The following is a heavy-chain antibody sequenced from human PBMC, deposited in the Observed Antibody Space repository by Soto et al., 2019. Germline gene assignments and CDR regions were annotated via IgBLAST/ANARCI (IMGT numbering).Heavy chain of an antibody. D-gene: IGHD3-10*02. CDR2: ISGSGGST. J-gene: IGHJ3*02. CDR3: ARPEGPSGMFFDAFDT. CDR1: GFTFSSYA. Sequence: EVQLLESGGGLVQPGGSLRLSCAASGFTFSSYAMSWVRQAPGKGLEWVSAISGSGGSTYYADSVKGRFTISRDNSKNTLNRKRNSLRAEDTAVYYCARPEGPSGMFFDAFDTWGQGTMVTVS. V-gene: IGHV3-23*01.